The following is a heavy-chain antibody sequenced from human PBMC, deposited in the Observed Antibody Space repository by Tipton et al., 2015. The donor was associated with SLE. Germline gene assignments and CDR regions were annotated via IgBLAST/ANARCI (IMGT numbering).Heavy chain of an antibody. CDR1: GASISSGSYY. CDR3: ARDGGSSWSLDAFDT. J-gene: IGHJ3*02. CDR2: VYSSWTT. V-gene: IGHV4-61*02. D-gene: IGHD6-13*01. Sequence: TLSLTCTVSGASISSGSYYWNWIRQPAGKGLEWIGRVYSSWTTNYNSSLKSRVTISVDTSKNQFSLKLSSVTAADTAVYYCARDGGSSWSLDAFDTWGQGTMVTVSS.